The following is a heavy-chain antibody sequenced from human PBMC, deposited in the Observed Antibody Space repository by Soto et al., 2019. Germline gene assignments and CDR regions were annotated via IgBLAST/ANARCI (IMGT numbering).Heavy chain of an antibody. CDR1: GYTFTSYY. CDR2: INPGGGST. V-gene: IGHV1-46*01. Sequence: GASVKVSCKASGYTFTSYYMHWVRQAPGQGLEWMGIINPGGGSTSYAQKFQGRVTMTRDTSTSTVYMELSSLRSEDTAVYYCARDSPPRTAILSFDYWGQGTLVTVSS. J-gene: IGHJ4*02. D-gene: IGHD2-2*02. CDR3: ARDSPPRTAILSFDY.